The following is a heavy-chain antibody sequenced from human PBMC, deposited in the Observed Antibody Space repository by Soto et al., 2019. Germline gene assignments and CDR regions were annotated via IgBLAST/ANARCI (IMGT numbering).Heavy chain of an antibody. CDR1: GFTFSSYG. D-gene: IGHD3-10*01. V-gene: IGHV3-30*18. J-gene: IGHJ4*02. CDR2: ISYDASNK. CDR3: AKPVTYDYGAGSYYFAY. Sequence: QVQLVESGGGVVQPGRSLRLSCAASGFTFSSYGMHWVRQAPGTGLEWVAVISYDASNKYYADSVKGRFTISRDNTKNTLNLQINTLRADDTAAYYCAKPVTYDYGAGSYYFAYWGQGSLVTVSS.